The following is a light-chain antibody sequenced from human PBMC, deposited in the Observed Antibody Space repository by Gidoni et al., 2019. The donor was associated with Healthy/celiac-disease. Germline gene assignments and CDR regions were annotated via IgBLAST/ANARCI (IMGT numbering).Light chain of an antibody. J-gene: IGLJ2*01. Sequence: QSALTQPASVSGSPGQSITISCTGTSSDIGGYNFVSWYQQHPGKAPKLMIYEVNNRPSGVSNRFSGSKSGNTASLTISGLQADDEADYYCNSYTSSDTPVVFGGGTKLXV. CDR2: EVN. V-gene: IGLV2-14*01. CDR3: NSYTSSDTPVV. CDR1: SSDIGGYNF.